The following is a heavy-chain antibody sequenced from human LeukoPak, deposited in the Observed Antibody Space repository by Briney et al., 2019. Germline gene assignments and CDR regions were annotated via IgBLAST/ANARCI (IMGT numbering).Heavy chain of an antibody. D-gene: IGHD3-22*01. Sequence: PGGSLRLSCAASGFTFSSYGMHWVRQAPGKGLEWVAFIRYDGSNKYYADSVKGRFTISRDNSKNTLYLQMNSLRAEDTAVYYCARSYLFYDSSGYYPYYFDYWGQGTLVTVSS. J-gene: IGHJ4*02. CDR3: ARSYLFYDSSGYYPYYFDY. V-gene: IGHV3-30*02. CDR2: IRYDGSNK. CDR1: GFTFSSYG.